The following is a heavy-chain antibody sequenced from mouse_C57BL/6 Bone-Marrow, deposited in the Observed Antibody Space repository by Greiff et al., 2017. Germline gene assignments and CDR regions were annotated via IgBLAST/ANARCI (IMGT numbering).Heavy chain of an antibody. D-gene: IGHD2-1*01. J-gene: IGHJ2*01. CDR1: GFNIKDDY. CDR3: TIFYGNPFDY. CDR2: IDPENGDT. Sequence: VQLQQSGAELVRPGASVKLSCTASGFNIKDDYMHWVKPRPEQGLEWIGWIDPENGDTEYASKFQGKATITSDTSSNTAYLQLSSLTSEDTSVNDCTIFYGNPFDYWGQGTTLTVSS. V-gene: IGHV14-4*01.